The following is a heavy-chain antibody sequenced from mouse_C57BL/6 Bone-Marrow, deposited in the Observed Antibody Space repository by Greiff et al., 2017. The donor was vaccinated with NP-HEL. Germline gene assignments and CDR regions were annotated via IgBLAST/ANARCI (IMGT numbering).Heavy chain of an antibody. V-gene: IGHV2-9-1*01. Sequence: VKLMESGPGLVAPSQSLSITCTVSGFSLTSYAISWVRQPPGKGLEWLGVIWTGGGKKYNSAPKSRLSISKDNSKSQVFLKMNRLQTDDTARYYCARNGGYYGAWFAYWGQGTLVTVSA. CDR2: IWTGGGK. J-gene: IGHJ3*01. D-gene: IGHD1-1*01. CDR3: ARNGGYYGAWFAY. CDR1: GFSLTSYA.